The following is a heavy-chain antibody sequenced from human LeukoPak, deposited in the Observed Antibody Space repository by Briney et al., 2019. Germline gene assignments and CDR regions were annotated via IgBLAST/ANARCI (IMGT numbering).Heavy chain of an antibody. J-gene: IGHJ5*02. CDR3: AKGTSPFDP. CDR1: GFTFSNSV. CDR2: IIGSGDNI. Sequence: PGGSLRLSCAASGFTFSNSVMSWVRQAPGKGLEWVSLIIGSGDNIYYVDSVKGRFTISRDNSKNTLYLQMNSLRAEDTAVYFCAKGTSPFDPWGQGTLVTVSS. V-gene: IGHV3-23*01.